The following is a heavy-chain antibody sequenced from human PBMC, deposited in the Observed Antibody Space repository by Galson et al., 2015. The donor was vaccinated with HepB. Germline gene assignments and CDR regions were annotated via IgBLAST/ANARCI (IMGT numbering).Heavy chain of an antibody. Sequence: TLSLTCTVSGGSISSGGYYWSWIRQHPGKGLEWIGYIYYSGSTYYNPSLKSRVTISVDTSKNQFSLKLSSVTAADTAVYYCARGRRGPRITIFGAKGAFDIWGQGTMVTVSS. CDR1: GGSISSGGYY. D-gene: IGHD3-3*01. J-gene: IGHJ3*02. CDR3: ARGRRGPRITIFGAKGAFDI. CDR2: IYYSGST. V-gene: IGHV4-31*03.